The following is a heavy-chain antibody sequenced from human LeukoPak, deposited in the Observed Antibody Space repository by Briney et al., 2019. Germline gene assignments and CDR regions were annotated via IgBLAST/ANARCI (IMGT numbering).Heavy chain of an antibody. CDR2: IRSKANSYAT. V-gene: IGHV3-73*01. D-gene: IGHD3-10*01. J-gene: IGHJ4*02. CDR3: TSPGTYGSGSSLNADY. Sequence: GGSLRLSCAASGFTFSGSAMHWVRQASGKGPEWVGRIRSKANSYATAYAASVKGRFTISRDDSKNTAYLQMNSLKTEDTAVYYCTSPGTYGSGSSLNADYWGQGTLVTVSS. CDR1: GFTFSGSA.